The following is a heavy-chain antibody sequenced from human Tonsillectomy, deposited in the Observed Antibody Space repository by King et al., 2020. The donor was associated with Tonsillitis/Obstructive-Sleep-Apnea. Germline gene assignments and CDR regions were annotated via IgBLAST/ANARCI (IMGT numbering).Heavy chain of an antibody. V-gene: IGHV3-30*04. Sequence: VQLVESGGGVVQPGRSLRLSCAASGFTFSSYTMHWVRQAPGKGLEWMAVISYGGSNKYYADSVKGRFTNSRDNYKNTLYLQMNSLRAEDTAVYYWAGAPYYYVSSGYQMDYWGQGALVTVSS. CDR2: ISYGGSNK. CDR3: AGAPYYYVSSGYQMDY. D-gene: IGHD3-22*01. CDR1: GFTFSSYT. J-gene: IGHJ4*02.